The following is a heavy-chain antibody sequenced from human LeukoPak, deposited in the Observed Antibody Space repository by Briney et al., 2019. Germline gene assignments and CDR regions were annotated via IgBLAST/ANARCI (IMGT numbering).Heavy chain of an antibody. V-gene: IGHV5-10-1*01. CDR2: IDPSDSYT. CDR3: ARQPPLLRYFDWLSPFDY. CDR1: GYSFTSYW. J-gene: IGHJ4*02. D-gene: IGHD3-9*01. Sequence: GESLKISCKGSGYSFTSYWISWVRQMPGKGLEWMGRIDPSDSYTNYSPSSQGHVTISADKSISTAYLQWSSLKASDTAMYYCARQPPLLRYFDWLSPFDYWGQGTLVTVSS.